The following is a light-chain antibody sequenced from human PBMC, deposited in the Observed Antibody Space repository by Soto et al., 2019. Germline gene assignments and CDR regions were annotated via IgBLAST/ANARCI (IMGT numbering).Light chain of an antibody. CDR1: SSDVGGYEY. CDR2: EVI. Sequence: QSALTQPPSASGSPGQSVTISCTGSSSDVGGYEYVSWYQQHPGKAPKLIIYEVIERPSGVPDRFSGSKSGNTASLTVSGLQAEDEADYYCSSYAGSNNLHVLFGGGTKLTVL. V-gene: IGLV2-8*01. CDR3: SSYAGSNNLHVL. J-gene: IGLJ2*01.